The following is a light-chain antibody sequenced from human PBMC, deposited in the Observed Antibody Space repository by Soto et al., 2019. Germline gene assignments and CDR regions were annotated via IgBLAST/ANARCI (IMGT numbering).Light chain of an antibody. J-gene: IGKJ4*01. Sequence: EIVLTQSPATLSLSPGERATLSCRASQSVSSSLAWYQQKPGRAPRLLIYDASHRATGIPARFSGSGSGTDFPLTISSLEPEDFAVYYCQQRSNWPALTFCGGTKVEIK. V-gene: IGKV3-11*01. CDR1: QSVSSS. CDR3: QQRSNWPALT. CDR2: DAS.